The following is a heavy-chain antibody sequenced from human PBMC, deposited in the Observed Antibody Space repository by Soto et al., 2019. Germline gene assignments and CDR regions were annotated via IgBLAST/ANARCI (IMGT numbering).Heavy chain of an antibody. CDR2: INHSGST. CDR1: GGSFSGYY. CDR3: ARAYGSGSYGGYFDY. J-gene: IGHJ4*02. V-gene: IGHV4-34*01. D-gene: IGHD3-10*01. Sequence: SETLSLTCAVYGGSFSGYYWSWIRQPPGKGLEWIGEINHSGSTNYNPSLKSRVTISVDTSKNQFSLKLSSVTAADTAVYYCARAYGSGSYGGYFDYWGQGTLVTVSS.